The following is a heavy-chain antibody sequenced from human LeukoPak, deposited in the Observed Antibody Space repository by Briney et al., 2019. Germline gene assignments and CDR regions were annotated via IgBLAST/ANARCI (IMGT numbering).Heavy chain of an antibody. Sequence: GGSLRLSCAASGFAFDDYAMHWVRQAPGKGLEWVSGISWNSGSIGYADSVKGRFTISRDNAKNSLYLQMNSLRAEDTALYYCAKDDPFDIWDQGTMVTVSS. V-gene: IGHV3-9*01. CDR2: ISWNSGSI. J-gene: IGHJ3*02. CDR1: GFAFDDYA. CDR3: AKDDPFDI.